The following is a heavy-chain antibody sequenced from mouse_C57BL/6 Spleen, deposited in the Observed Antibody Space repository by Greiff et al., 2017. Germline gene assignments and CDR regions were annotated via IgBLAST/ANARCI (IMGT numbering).Heavy chain of an antibody. CDR1: GFTFSDYG. V-gene: IGHV5-17*01. Sequence: EVQLQQSGGGLVKPGGSLKLSCAASGFTFSDYGMHWVRQAPEKGLEWVAYISSGSSTIYYADTVKGRFTISRDNAKNTLFLQMTSLRSEDTAMYYCARDDYDYYAMDYWGQGTSVTVSS. CDR2: ISSGSSTI. CDR3: ARDDYDYYAMDY. D-gene: IGHD2-4*01. J-gene: IGHJ4*01.